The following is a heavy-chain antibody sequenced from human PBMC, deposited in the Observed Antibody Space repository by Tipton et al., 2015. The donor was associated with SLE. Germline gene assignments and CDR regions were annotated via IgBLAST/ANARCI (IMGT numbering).Heavy chain of an antibody. J-gene: IGHJ3*02. V-gene: IGHV3-74*01. Sequence: SLRLSCAASGFTFSSYWMHWVRQAPGKGLVWVSRINTDGSISDYADSVKGRFTISRDNAMNTLYLQMNSLRADDTAIYYCVGYNWKYPDMWGQGTLVTVSS. D-gene: IGHD1-20*01. CDR2: INTDGSIS. CDR1: GFTFSSYW. CDR3: VGYNWKYPDM.